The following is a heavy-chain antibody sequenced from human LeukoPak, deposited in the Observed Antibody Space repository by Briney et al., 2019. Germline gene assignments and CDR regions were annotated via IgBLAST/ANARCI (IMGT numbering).Heavy chain of an antibody. CDR3: ARDSGAGGCFYYYYMDV. CDR2: ISTTSGYI. CDR1: GFTFSTYS. D-gene: IGHD7-27*01. J-gene: IGHJ6*03. Sequence: KPGGSLRLSCAASGFTFSTYSMNWVRQAPGKGLEWVSSISTTSGYIYYADSVRGRFTISRDNARNSLYLQINSLRPEDTAVYYCARDSGAGGCFYYYYMDVWGKGTTVTVSS. V-gene: IGHV3-21*01.